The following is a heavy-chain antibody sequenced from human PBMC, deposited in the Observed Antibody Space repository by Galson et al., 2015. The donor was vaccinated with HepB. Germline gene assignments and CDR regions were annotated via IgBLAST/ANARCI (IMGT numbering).Heavy chain of an antibody. V-gene: IGHV4-59*01. Sequence: SETLSLTCTVSGGSISSYYWSWIRQPPGKGLEWIGYTHYTGSTNYNPSLKSRVTISVDTSKNQFSLRLSSVTAADTAVYYCARTDRDGYNKRGFDYWGQGTLLIVSS. CDR3: ARTDRDGYNKRGFDY. CDR2: THYTGST. D-gene: IGHD5-24*01. J-gene: IGHJ4*02. CDR1: GGSISSYY.